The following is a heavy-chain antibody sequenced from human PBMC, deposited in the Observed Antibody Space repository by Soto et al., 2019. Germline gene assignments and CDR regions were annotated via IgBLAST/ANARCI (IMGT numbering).Heavy chain of an antibody. J-gene: IGHJ4*02. Sequence: WVRQPPGNGLEWIWEMHHSGSTNYTPSLKRRVVISVDKSNNQFSLKVSSVTAADTAVDYCARVESGPFDYWGQGTLVIVSS. D-gene: IGHD1-1*01. CDR3: ARVESGPFDY. CDR2: MHHSGST. V-gene: IGHV4-4*02.